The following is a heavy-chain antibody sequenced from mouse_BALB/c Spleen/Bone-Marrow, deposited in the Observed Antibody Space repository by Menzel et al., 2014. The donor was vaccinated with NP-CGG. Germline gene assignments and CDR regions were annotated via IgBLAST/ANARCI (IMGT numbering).Heavy chain of an antibody. V-gene: IGHV3-8*02. CDR2: ISYSGST. CDR3: ARYYYGSSYWYFDV. D-gene: IGHD1-1*01. J-gene: IGHJ1*01. Sequence: VKLVESGPSLVKPSQTLSLTCSVTGDSITSGYWNWIRKFPGNKLEYMGYISYSGSTYYNPSLKSRISITRDTSKNQYYLQLNSVTTEDTATYYCARYYYGSSYWYFDVWGAATTADVSS. CDR1: GDSITSGY.